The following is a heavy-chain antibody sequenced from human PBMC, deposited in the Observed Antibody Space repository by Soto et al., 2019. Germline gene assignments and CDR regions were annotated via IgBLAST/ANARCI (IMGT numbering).Heavy chain of an antibody. CDR2: ISSSSSYI. Sequence: EVQLVESGGGLVKPGGSLRLSCAASGFTFSSYSMNWVRQAPGKGLEWVSSISSSSSYIYYADSVKGRFTISRDNAKNSLYLQMNSLRAEDTAVYYCARGRITIFGVVTSNWFDPWGQGTLVTVSS. D-gene: IGHD3-3*01. J-gene: IGHJ5*02. CDR3: ARGRITIFGVVTSNWFDP. CDR1: GFTFSSYS. V-gene: IGHV3-21*01.